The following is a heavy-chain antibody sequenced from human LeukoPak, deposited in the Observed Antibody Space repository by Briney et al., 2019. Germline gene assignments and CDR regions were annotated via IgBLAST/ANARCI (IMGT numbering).Heavy chain of an antibody. CDR3: AKGRAAVVVAAFNY. CDR2: ISGSDGTT. J-gene: IGHJ4*02. V-gene: IGHV3-23*01. CDR1: GVSISSYH. Sequence: PSETLSLTCTVSGVSISSYHWSWIRQPPGKGLEWVSTISGSDGTTYYANSVKGRFTVSRDNSKNTVYLQMNSLRAEDTAVYYCAKGRAAVVVAAFNYWGQGTLVTVSS. D-gene: IGHD2-15*01.